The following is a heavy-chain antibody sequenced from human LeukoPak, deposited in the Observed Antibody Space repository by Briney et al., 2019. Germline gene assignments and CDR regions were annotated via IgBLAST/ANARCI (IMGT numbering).Heavy chain of an antibody. CDR3: ARDPGNHGTSCYMSGDY. V-gene: IGHV3-21*01. J-gene: IGHJ4*02. CDR2: ISSSSTYI. CDR1: GFTFSSYS. Sequence: GGALRLSCAASGFTFSSYSMNWVRQAPVKGLEGGSSISSSSTYIYYADSVKGRFTISRDNAKNSLYLQMNSLRAEDTAVYYCARDPGNHGTSCYMSGDYWGQGTLVTVSS. D-gene: IGHD2-2*02.